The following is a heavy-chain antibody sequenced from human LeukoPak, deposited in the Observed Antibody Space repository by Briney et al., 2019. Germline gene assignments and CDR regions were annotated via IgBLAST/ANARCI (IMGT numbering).Heavy chain of an antibody. J-gene: IGHJ4*02. CDR3: ARERLAYCSGGSCYSGNYFDY. CDR1: GYTFTGYY. V-gene: IGHV1-46*01. CDR2: INPSGGST. D-gene: IGHD2-15*01. Sequence: GASVKVSCKASGYTFTGYYIHWVRQAPGQGLEWMGIINPSGGSTNYAQKFQDRVTMTRDMSTRTVYMELSSLRSEDTAVYYCARERLAYCSGGSCYSGNYFDYWGQGTLVTVSS.